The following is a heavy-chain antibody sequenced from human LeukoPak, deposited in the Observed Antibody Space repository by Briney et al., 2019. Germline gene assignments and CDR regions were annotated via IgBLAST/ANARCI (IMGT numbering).Heavy chain of an antibody. CDR1: GYTFTGYY. CDR2: INPNSGVT. V-gene: IGHV1-2*02. CDR3: SREDY. Sequence: GASVKVSCKASGYTFTGYYLHWVRQAPGQGLEWVGWINPNSGVTNYAQKFQGRVSMTSDTSISTVYMELSRLRYDDTAVYFCSREDYWGQGTLVTVSP. J-gene: IGHJ4*02.